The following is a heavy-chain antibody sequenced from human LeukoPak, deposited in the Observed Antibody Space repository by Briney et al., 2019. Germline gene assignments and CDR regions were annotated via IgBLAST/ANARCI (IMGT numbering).Heavy chain of an antibody. CDR3: ASAPNGDFFDY. CDR1: AGSISNYY. V-gene: IGHV4-59*01. Sequence: KSSETLSLTCTVSAGSISNYYWSWIRQAPGKALEWIGYIHYSGRTNYSPSLKSRVTISEGTSTNQFTLKLSSVTTADTAIYYCASAPNGDFFDYWGQGTLVTVSS. J-gene: IGHJ4*02. D-gene: IGHD2-8*01. CDR2: IHYSGRT.